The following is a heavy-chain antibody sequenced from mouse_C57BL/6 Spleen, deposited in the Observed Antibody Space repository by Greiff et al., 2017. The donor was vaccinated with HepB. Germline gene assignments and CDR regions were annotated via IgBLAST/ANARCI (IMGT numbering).Heavy chain of an antibody. CDR2: ISSGSSTI. D-gene: IGHD6-5*01. CDR1: GFTFSDYG. J-gene: IGHJ4*01. CDR3: ARLLSNHYYAMDY. Sequence: DVMLVESGGGLVKPGGSLKLSCAASGFTFSDYGMHWVRQAPEKGLEWVAYISSGSSTIYYADTVKGRFTISRDNAKNTLFLPMTSLRSEDTAMYYCARLLSNHYYAMDYWGQGTSVTVSS. V-gene: IGHV5-17*01.